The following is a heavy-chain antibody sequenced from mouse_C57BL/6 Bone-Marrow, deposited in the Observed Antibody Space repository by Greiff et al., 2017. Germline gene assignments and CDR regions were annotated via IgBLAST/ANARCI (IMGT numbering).Heavy chain of an antibody. V-gene: IGHV1-80*01. CDR1: GYAFSSYW. J-gene: IGHJ3*01. CDR2: IYPGDGDT. Sequence: VKLVESGAELVKPGASVKISCKASGYAFSSYWMNWVKQRPGKSLEWIRQIYPGDGDTNYNGKFKGKATLTADKSSSTAYMQLSSLTSDDCAVYFCARGAYWGQGTLVTVSA. CDR3: ARGAY.